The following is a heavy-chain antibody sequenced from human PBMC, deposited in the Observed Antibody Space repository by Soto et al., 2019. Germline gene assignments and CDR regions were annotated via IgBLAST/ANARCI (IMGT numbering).Heavy chain of an antibody. CDR3: ARDWGTGSYQIES. J-gene: IGHJ4*02. V-gene: IGHV4-38-2*02. D-gene: IGHD6-19*01. CDR1: VYSIITGVN. Sequence: PSETXSLTGSGSVYSIITGVNVSCIRQPPGKVLEWIGSIYHSGSTYYNLSLKSRVTISSYASKNQISLKLSSVTAADPALYYCARDWGTGSYQIESWGQGTLVTV. CDR2: IYHSGST.